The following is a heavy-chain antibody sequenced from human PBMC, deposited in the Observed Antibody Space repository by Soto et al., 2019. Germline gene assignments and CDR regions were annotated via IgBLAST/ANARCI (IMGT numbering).Heavy chain of an antibody. J-gene: IGHJ6*03. D-gene: IGHD6-19*01. CDR3: ARGRIAVAGTFFYYYYYMDV. V-gene: IGHV4-34*01. CDR1: GGTFIGYC. Sequence: SEPMCVTCTVDGGTFIGYCWSWVRKPPGKGLEWIGEINHSGSTNYNPSLKSRVTISVDTSKNQFSLKLSSVTAADTAVYYCARGRIAVAGTFFYYYYYMDVWGKGTTVTVSS. CDR2: INHSGST.